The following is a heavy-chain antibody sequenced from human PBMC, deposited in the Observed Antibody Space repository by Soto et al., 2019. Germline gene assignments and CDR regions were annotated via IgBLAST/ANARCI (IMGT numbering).Heavy chain of an antibody. CDR1: GGSISSSSYY. V-gene: IGHV4-39*01. Sequence: SETLSLTCTVSGGSISSSSYYWGWIRQPPGKGLEWIGSIYYSGSTYYNPSLKSRVTISVDTSKNQFSLKLSSVTAADTAVYYCARHFSWEEQNYDILTGPYPQYFDYWGQGTLVTVSS. CDR2: IYYSGST. D-gene: IGHD3-9*01. CDR3: ARHFSWEEQNYDILTGPYPQYFDY. J-gene: IGHJ4*02.